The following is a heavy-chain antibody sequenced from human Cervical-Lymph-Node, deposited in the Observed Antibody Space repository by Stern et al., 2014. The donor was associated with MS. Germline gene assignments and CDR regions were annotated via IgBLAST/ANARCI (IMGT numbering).Heavy chain of an antibody. J-gene: IGHJ6*02. D-gene: IGHD1-7*01. Sequence: QVQLVESGAEVKKPGSSVKVSCKASGGTFSSYAISWVRQAPGQGLEWMGGIIPIFGIANYAQKFQGRVTLTAGKSTSPAYMELSSRRSEDTAVYYCARDPLELRQLYYYGMDVWGQGPTVTVSS. V-gene: IGHV1-69*17. CDR1: GGTFSSYA. CDR3: ARDPLELRQLYYYGMDV. CDR2: IIPIFGIA.